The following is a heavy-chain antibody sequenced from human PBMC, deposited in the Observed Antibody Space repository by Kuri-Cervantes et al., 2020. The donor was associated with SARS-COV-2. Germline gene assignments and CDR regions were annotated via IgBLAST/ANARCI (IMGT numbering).Heavy chain of an antibody. CDR3: ARSHTLYGGNSSPWDY. CDR1: ETTFPNYD. J-gene: IGHJ4*02. D-gene: IGHD4-23*01. Sequence: ASVKVSCKAPETTFPNYDINWVRQATGQGLEWMGMVKTNSGNTLYAQFFQGRVTMTRDTSTSTVYMELSSLRSEDTAVYYCARSHTLYGGNSSPWDYWGQGTAVTVSS. CDR2: VKTNSGNT. V-gene: IGHV1-8*01.